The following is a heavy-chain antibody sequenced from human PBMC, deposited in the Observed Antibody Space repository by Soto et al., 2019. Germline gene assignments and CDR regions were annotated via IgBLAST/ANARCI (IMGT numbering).Heavy chain of an antibody. CDR2: IYPGDSDT. D-gene: IGHD3-9*01. V-gene: IGHV5-51*01. CDR1: GYSFSNYW. J-gene: IGHJ6*03. CDR3: ARLILTGNYFYYMDV. Sequence: GESLKISCKGSGYSFSNYWIAWVRQMPGKGLEWMGKIYPGDSDTRYSPSFQGQVTISADKSISTAYLQWSSLKASDTAMYYCARLILTGNYFYYMDVWGTGTTVTVSS.